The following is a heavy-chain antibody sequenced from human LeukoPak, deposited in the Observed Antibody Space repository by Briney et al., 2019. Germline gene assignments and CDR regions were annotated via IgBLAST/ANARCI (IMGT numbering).Heavy chain of an antibody. CDR3: AKGVVPAAKTYNWFDP. CDR1: GFTFSSYA. Sequence: GGSLRLSCAASGFTFSSYAMSWVRQAPGKGLEWVSAISGSGGSTYYADSVKGRFTISRDNSKNTLYLQMNSLRAEDTAVYYCAKGVVPAAKTYNWFDPWGQGTLVTVSS. V-gene: IGHV3-23*01. CDR2: ISGSGGST. J-gene: IGHJ5*02. D-gene: IGHD2-2*01.